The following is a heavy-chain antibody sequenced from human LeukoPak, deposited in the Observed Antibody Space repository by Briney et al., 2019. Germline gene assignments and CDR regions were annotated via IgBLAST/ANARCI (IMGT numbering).Heavy chain of an antibody. CDR3: ARAPSVRYNWFDP. D-gene: IGHD2-2*01. V-gene: IGHV3-21*05. CDR2: ISSSSSYT. Sequence: GGSLRLSCAASGFTFSSYAMSWVRQAPGKGLEWVSYISSSSSYTNYADSVKGRFTISRDNAKNSLYLQMNSLRAEDTAVYYCARAPSVRYNWFDPWGQGTLVTVSS. J-gene: IGHJ5*02. CDR1: GFTFSSYA.